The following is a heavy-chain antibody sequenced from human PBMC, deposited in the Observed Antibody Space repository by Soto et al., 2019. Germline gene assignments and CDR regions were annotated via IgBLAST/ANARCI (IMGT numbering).Heavy chain of an antibody. CDR1: GGTFSSYT. CDR3: ARESRDRDGGYCRY. Sequence: ASVKVSCKASGGTFSSYTISWVRQAPGQGLEWMGRIIPILGIANYAQKFQGRVTITADKSTSTAYMELSSLRSEDTAVYYCARESRDRDGGYCRYWGQGTLVTVSS. J-gene: IGHJ4*02. CDR2: IIPILGIA. V-gene: IGHV1-69*04. D-gene: IGHD2-15*01.